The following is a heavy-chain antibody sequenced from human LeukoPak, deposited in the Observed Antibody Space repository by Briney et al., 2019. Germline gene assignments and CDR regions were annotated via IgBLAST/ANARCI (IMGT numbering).Heavy chain of an antibody. J-gene: IGHJ4*02. CDR1: GFTFSSSW. V-gene: IGHV3-7*01. CDR2: IKEDGSEK. CDR3: ATDVGAD. Sequence: GGSLRLSCAASGFTFSSSWMTWVRQTPGKGLEWVANIKEDGSEKYYVDSVKGRFTISRDNAKDSLYLQMNSLRAEDTALYYCATDVGADWGQGTLVTVSS.